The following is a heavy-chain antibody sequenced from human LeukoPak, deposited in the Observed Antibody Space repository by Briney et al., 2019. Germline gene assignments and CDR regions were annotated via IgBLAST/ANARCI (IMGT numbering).Heavy chain of an antibody. J-gene: IGHJ4*02. V-gene: IGHV3-23*01. CDR3: AKRPNYDFWRGYFDY. CDR1: GFTFSSYA. D-gene: IGHD3-3*01. Sequence: PGGSLRLSCAVSGFTFSSYAMSWVRQAPGTGLEWVSAISGSGGSTYYADSVKGRFTISRDNSKNTLYLQMNSLRAEDTDVYYCAKRPNYDFWRGYFDYWGQGTLVTVSS. CDR2: ISGSGGST.